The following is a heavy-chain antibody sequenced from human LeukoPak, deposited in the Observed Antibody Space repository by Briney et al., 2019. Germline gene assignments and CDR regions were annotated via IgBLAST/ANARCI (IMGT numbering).Heavy chain of an antibody. CDR3: ARDMYYYSRTGFDP. CDR1: GYTFNSYG. V-gene: IGHV1-18*01. Sequence: ASVKVSCKTSGYTFNSYGISWARQAPGQGLEWMGWISAYNGNTNYAQKLQGRVTMTTDTSTSTAYMELRSLRSDDTAVYYCARDMYYYSRTGFDPWGQGTLVTVSS. J-gene: IGHJ5*02. CDR2: ISAYNGNT. D-gene: IGHD3-10*01.